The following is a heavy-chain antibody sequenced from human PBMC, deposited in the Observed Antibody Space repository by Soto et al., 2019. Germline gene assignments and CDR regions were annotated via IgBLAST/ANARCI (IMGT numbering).Heavy chain of an antibody. CDR3: ARGLLHRGLSGCMDV. V-gene: IGHV4-34*01. J-gene: IGHJ6*02. D-gene: IGHD7-27*01. CDR1: CGSFIGYY. Sequence: PSETLSLTCAFYCGSFIGYYWSWIRQPPGKGLEWIGEINHSGSTNYNPSLKSRVTISVDTSKNQFSLKLSSVTAADTAVYYCARGLLHRGLSGCMDVWGQGTTVTVSS. CDR2: INHSGST.